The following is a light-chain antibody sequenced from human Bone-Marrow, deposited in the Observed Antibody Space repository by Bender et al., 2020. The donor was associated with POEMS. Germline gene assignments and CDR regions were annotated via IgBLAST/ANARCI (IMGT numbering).Light chain of an antibody. J-gene: IGLJ2*01. CDR2: EDN. CDR1: YTDVGYYNL. Sequence: QSALTQPPSASGSPGQSVTISCTGTYTDVGYYNLVSWYQQHPGKAPKLIISEDNKRPSGVSNRFSGSKSGNTASLTISGLQAEDEADYYCNSYTSSSTQVFGGGTKLTVL. V-gene: IGLV2-14*02. CDR3: NSYTSSSTQV.